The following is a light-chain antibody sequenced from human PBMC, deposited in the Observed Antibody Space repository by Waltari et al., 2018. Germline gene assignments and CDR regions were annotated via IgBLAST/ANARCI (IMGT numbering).Light chain of an antibody. Sequence: QSALTQPPSASGSPGQSVTIPCTGTSSAVGAYHYVSWYQQHPGKGPKLMIYEVTKRPPGVPDRFSGSKSGNTASLTVSGLQAEDEADYYCTSYAGSKNVFGTGTKVTVL. J-gene: IGLJ1*01. CDR2: EVT. CDR1: SSAVGAYHY. V-gene: IGLV2-8*01. CDR3: TSYAGSKNV.